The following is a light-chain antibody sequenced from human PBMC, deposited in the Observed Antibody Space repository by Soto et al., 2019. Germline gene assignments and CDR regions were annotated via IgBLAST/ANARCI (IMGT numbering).Light chain of an antibody. Sequence: SYELTQPPSVSVAPGQTARITCGGNNIGSKSVHWNQQKPGQAPVLVVFDDRHRPSGIPERFSGSNSGNTATLTITRVEAGDEADYYCHVWDSTGDHEVFGSGTKLTVL. J-gene: IGLJ1*01. V-gene: IGLV3-21*02. CDR2: DDR. CDR3: HVWDSTGDHEV. CDR1: NIGSKS.